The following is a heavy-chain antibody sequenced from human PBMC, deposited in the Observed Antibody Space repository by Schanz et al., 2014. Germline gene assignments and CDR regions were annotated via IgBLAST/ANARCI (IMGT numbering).Heavy chain of an antibody. CDR1: GFTFSGYA. CDR2: IVGGGGRT. Sequence: EVQLLESGGGLVQPGGSLRISCAASGFTFSGYAMSWVRQAPGKGLEWVSSIVGGGGRTYYADAVKGRCTISRANSKDTMYLQVNSLRVKDSAKYLCVRDRGGDQADYWGQGTLVTVSS. J-gene: IGHJ4*02. V-gene: IGHV3-23*01. D-gene: IGHD4-17*01. CDR3: VRDRGGDQADY.